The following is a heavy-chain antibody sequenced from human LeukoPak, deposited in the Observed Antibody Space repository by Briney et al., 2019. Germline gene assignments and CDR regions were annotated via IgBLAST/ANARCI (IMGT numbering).Heavy chain of an antibody. CDR3: AREIWFGELLPNDY. CDR2: IYHSGST. V-gene: IGHV4-38-2*02. Sequence: SETLSLTCTVSDYSISSGYYWGWIRQPPGKGLEWIGSIYHSGSTYYNPSLKSRVTISVDTSKNQFSLKLSSVTAADTAVYYCAREIWFGELLPNDYWGQGTLVTVSS. D-gene: IGHD3-10*01. J-gene: IGHJ4*02. CDR1: DYSISSGYY.